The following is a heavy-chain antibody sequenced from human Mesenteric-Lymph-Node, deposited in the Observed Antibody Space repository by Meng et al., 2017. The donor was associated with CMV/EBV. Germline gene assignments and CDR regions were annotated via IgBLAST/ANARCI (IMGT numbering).Heavy chain of an antibody. CDR1: GFTFRSYE. V-gene: IGHV3-48*03. J-gene: IGHJ4*02. Sequence: GESLKISCAASGFTFRSYEMNWVRQAPGKGLEWVSYISSSGSTIYYADSVKGRFTISRDNAKNSLYLQMNSLRAEDTAVYYCARGGSNWGGYWGQGTLVTVSS. CDR2: ISSSGSTI. D-gene: IGHD7-27*01. CDR3: ARGGSNWGGY.